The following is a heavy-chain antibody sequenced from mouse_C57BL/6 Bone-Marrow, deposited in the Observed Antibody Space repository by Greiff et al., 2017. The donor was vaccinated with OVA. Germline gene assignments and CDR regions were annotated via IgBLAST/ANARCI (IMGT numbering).Heavy chain of an antibody. CDR3: ARFGLRRGFDY. Sequence: QVQLQQSGPELVKPGASVKISCKASGYASSSSWMNWVKQRPGKGLEWIGRMYPGDGDTNYNGKFKGKATLTADKSSSTAYMQLSSLTSEDSAVYFCARFGLRRGFDYWGQGTTLTVSS. J-gene: IGHJ2*01. D-gene: IGHD2-2*01. V-gene: IGHV1-82*01. CDR2: MYPGDGDT. CDR1: GYASSSSW.